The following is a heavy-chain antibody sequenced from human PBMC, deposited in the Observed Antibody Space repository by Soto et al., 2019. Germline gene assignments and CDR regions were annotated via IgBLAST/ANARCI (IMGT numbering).Heavy chain of an antibody. CDR3: AMVGRGYSYGYYSFDY. J-gene: IGHJ4*02. Sequence: QVQLVESGGGVVQPGRSLRLSCAASGFTFSSYAMHWVRQAPGKGLEWVAVISYDGSNKYYADSVKGRFTISRDNSKNWVYLKMSSLRVEDTAVYYCAMVGRGYSYGYYSFDYWGRGTLVTVSS. CDR2: ISYDGSNK. CDR1: GFTFSSYA. V-gene: IGHV3-30-3*01. D-gene: IGHD5-18*01.